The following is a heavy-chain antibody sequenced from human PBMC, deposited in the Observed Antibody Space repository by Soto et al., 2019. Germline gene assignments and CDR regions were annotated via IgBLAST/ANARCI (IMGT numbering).Heavy chain of an antibody. Sequence: GGSLRLSCAASGFTFSSYWMPWVRQAPGKGLVWVSRINSDGISTHYADSVKGRFTVSRDNSKNTLYLQMNSLRAEDTAVYNCAKEPVGPDRYFDLWGSGTLVIVSS. CDR3: AKEPVGPDRYFDL. CDR1: GFTFSSYW. J-gene: IGHJ2*01. CDR2: INSDGIST. V-gene: IGHV3-74*01.